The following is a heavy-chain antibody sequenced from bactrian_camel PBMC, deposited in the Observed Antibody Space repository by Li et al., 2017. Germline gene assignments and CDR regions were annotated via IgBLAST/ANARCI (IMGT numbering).Heavy chain of an antibody. J-gene: IGHJ2*01. CDR1: GYTYSSYC. CDR2: IDSDGST. Sequence: HVQLVESGGGSVQAGGSLRLSCAASGYTYSSYCMGWFRQAPGKEREGVAAIDSDGSTAYGDSVKGRFTLSKASANTTLYLEMTSLKPEDTAMYYCAKDRWAWSSSRYRYLEVWGQGTQVTVS. D-gene: IGHD6*01. V-gene: IGHV3S1*01. CDR3: AKDRWAWSSSRYRYLEV.